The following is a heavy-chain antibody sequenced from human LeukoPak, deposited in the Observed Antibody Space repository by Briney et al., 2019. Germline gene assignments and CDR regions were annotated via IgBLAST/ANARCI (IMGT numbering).Heavy chain of an antibody. CDR3: ARETIEPYPRDSSWYNHLQAAYFDY. CDR2: IIPILGIA. V-gene: IGHV1-69*04. J-gene: IGHJ4*02. Sequence: SVKVSCKASGGTFSSYAISWVRQAPGQGLEWMGRIIPILGIANYAQKFQGRVTITADKSTSTAYMELSSLRSEDTAVYYCARETIEPYPRDSSWYNHLQAAYFDYWGQGTLVTVSP. CDR1: GGTFSSYA. D-gene: IGHD6-13*01.